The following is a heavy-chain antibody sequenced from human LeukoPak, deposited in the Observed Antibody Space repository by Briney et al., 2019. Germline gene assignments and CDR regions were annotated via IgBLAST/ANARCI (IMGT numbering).Heavy chain of an antibody. CDR2: IRSKANSYAT. CDR1: GFTFSDSG. J-gene: IGHJ4*02. CDR3: TRLVLEGFDY. Sequence: GGSLRLSCAASGFTFSDSGMHWVRQASGKGLEWVGRIRSKANSYATVYAESVKDRFTISRDDSKSTAYLQMNSLKTEDTAVYYCTRLVLEGFDYWGQGTLVTVSS. V-gene: IGHV3-73*01.